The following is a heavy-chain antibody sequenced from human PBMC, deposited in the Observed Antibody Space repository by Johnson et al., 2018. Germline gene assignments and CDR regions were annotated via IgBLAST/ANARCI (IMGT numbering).Heavy chain of an antibody. D-gene: IGHD6-13*01. Sequence: VQLVQSGGGLVQPGESLSLSCAASGFTFSSYAMRWVRQAPGKGLEWVSAISGSGGRTYYADSVKGRFTISRDNSKNTFFLQMNSLRDEDTAVYYCAKGTAWYSSSWYFDYWGQGTLVTVSS. CDR1: GFTFSSYA. CDR2: ISGSGGRT. CDR3: AKGTAWYSSSWYFDY. J-gene: IGHJ4*02. V-gene: IGHV3-23*04.